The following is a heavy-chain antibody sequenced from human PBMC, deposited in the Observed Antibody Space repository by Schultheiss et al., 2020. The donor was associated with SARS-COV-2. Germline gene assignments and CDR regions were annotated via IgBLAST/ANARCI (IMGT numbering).Heavy chain of an antibody. CDR1: GFTFSSYE. J-gene: IGHJ4*02. Sequence: GGSLRLSCAASGFTFSSYEMNWVRQAPGKGLEWVSYISSSSSYIYYADSVKGRFTISRDSAKNSLYLQMNSLRAEDTAVYYCAREAGDGYNPRRFDYWGQGTLVTVSS. D-gene: IGHD5-24*01. CDR2: ISSSSSYI. CDR3: AREAGDGYNPRRFDY. V-gene: IGHV3-21*05.